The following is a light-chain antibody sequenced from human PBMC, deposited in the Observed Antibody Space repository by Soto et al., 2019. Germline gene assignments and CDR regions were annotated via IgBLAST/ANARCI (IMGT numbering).Light chain of an antibody. CDR3: QQYGSSPEIT. J-gene: IGKJ5*01. Sequence: IVMTHSPATLSVSPVEIATLSCRASQSISTYLAWYQQTPGQAPRLLIYGASSRATGIPDRFSGSGSGTDFPLTISRLEPEDFAVYYCQQYGSSPEITFGQGTRLEIK. V-gene: IGKV3-20*01. CDR2: GAS. CDR1: QSISTY.